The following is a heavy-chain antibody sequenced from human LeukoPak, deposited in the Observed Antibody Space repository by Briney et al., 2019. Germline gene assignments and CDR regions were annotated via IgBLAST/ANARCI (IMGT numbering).Heavy chain of an antibody. J-gene: IGHJ4*02. CDR2: ISASGDVT. CDR3: AKQVGAFDY. CDR1: GFSFSAYP. D-gene: IGHD1-26*01. V-gene: IGHV3-23*01. Sequence: GGSLRLSCAASGFSFSAYPMGWVRQAPGKGLQWLSGISASGDVTFHADRVKGRFAISRDNSKNTLYLQMNSLRAEDTAVYYCAKQVGAFDYWGQGTLVTVSS.